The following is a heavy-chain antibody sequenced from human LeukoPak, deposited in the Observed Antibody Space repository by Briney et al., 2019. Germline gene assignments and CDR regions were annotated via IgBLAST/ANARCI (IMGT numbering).Heavy chain of an antibody. CDR2: INQDGSEK. Sequence: GGSLRLSCVASGFTFSNYWMSWVRQAPRKGLGWVANINQDGSEKHYVDSVKGRFTISRDNAKNSLYLQMNSLRAEDTAVYYCARRLSYVDDWGQGTLVTVSS. J-gene: IGHJ4*02. V-gene: IGHV3-7*01. CDR3: ARRLSYVDD. CDR1: GFTFSNYW.